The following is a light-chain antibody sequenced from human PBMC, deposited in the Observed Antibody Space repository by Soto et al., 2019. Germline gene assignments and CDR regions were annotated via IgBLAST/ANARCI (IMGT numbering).Light chain of an antibody. CDR1: QSVTSSY. V-gene: IGKV3D-20*02. Sequence: PGERATPSCRASQSVTSSYLAWWQQKPGQAPRLLIYGASSRATGIPDRFSGSGSGTDFTLTISSLEPEDFAVYYCQQRSNWPLTFGGGTKVDIK. CDR2: GAS. J-gene: IGKJ4*01. CDR3: QQRSNWPLT.